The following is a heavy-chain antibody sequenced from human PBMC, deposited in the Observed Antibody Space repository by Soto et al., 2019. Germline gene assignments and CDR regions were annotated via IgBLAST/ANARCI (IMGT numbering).Heavy chain of an antibody. CDR3: GAGVGWADY. V-gene: IGHV3-30*03. Sequence: DSVKGRLTISRDNSKNTLWLQMNSLRPEDTAVYYSGAGVGWADYWGQGTLVIVSS. D-gene: IGHD1-26*01. J-gene: IGHJ4*02.